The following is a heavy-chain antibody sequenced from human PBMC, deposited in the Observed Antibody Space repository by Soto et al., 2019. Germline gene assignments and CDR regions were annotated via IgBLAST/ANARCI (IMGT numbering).Heavy chain of an antibody. J-gene: IGHJ4*02. CDR3: ARAGGRPGGGIDY. D-gene: IGHD1-26*01. Sequence: QVQLVQSGAEVKKPGSSVKVSCKASGGTFSRYSINWVRQAPGQGLEWMGETIPHFGSANYAQKVQGRVTRTADEDTSTVYLEHSSMSSEDTAVYDSARAGGRPGGGIDYWGQGTLVTVSS. V-gene: IGHV1-69*01. CDR1: GGTFSRYS. CDR2: TIPHFGSA.